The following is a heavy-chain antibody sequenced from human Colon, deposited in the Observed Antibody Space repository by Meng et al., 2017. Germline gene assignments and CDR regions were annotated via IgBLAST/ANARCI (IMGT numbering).Heavy chain of an antibody. V-gene: IGHV4-30-4*01. CDR1: GGSISSGDYY. J-gene: IGHJ5*02. CDR2: IYYSGST. Sequence: HVQPQDSGPGLAQPSQPLSLTCPVSGGSISSGDYYWSWIRQPPGKGLEWIGYIYYSGSTYSNASLKSRVTISIDRSKNQFSLKLSSVTAADTAVYYCARDRKHYGERGWFDPWGQGTLVTVSS. D-gene: IGHD4-17*01. CDR3: ARDRKHYGERGWFDP.